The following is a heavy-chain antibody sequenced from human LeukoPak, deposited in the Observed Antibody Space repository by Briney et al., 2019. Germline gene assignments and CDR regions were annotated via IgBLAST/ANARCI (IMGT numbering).Heavy chain of an antibody. D-gene: IGHD4-23*01. Sequence: SETLSLTCAVYGGSFSGYYWSWIRQPPGKGLEWIGEINHSGSTNYNPSLKSRVTISVDTSKNQFSLKLSSVTAADTAVYYCARVGGKVDYWGQGTLATVSS. J-gene: IGHJ4*02. CDR3: ARVGGKVDY. CDR2: INHSGST. V-gene: IGHV4-34*01. CDR1: GGSFSGYY.